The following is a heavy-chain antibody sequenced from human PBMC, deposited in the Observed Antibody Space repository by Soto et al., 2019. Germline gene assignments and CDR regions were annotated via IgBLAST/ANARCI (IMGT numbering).Heavy chain of an antibody. CDR2: IYSGGST. V-gene: IGHV3-66*01. CDR1: GFTVSSNY. CDR3: AREGRP. J-gene: IGHJ5*02. Sequence: EVQLVESGGGLVQPGGSLRLSCAASGFTVSSNYMSWVRQSPGKGLEWVSVIYSGGSTYFADSVKDRFSISRDNSKNTLHLQMNSLRAEDTAVYYCAREGRPWGKGTLVTVAS. D-gene: IGHD2-15*01.